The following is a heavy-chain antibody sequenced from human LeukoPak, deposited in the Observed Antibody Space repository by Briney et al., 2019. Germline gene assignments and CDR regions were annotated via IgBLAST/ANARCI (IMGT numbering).Heavy chain of an antibody. CDR1: GYTFTSYG. Sequence: GASVKVSCKASGYTFTSYGISWVRQAPGQGLEWMGWISAYNGNTNYAQKLQGRVTMTTDTSTSTAYMELRSLRSDDTAVYYCARGTYYYDSRCYFKAFDILGQGTMVTVSS. CDR3: ARGTYYYDSRCYFKAFDI. D-gene: IGHD3-22*01. J-gene: IGHJ3*02. CDR2: ISAYNGNT. V-gene: IGHV1-18*01.